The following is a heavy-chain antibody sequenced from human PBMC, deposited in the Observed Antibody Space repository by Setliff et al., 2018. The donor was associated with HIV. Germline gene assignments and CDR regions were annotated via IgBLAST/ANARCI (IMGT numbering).Heavy chain of an antibody. Sequence: ASVKVSCKASGYTFTDYYIHWVRQAPGQGLEWIGWIYPNTGGTNYAQKFQGRVTMTRDTSISTAYMELSRLTSDDTAIYYCTRSTTADWGQGTVVTVSS. J-gene: IGHJ4*02. D-gene: IGHD4-17*01. CDR1: GYTFTDYY. CDR3: TRSTTAD. CDR2: IYPNTGGT. V-gene: IGHV1-2*02.